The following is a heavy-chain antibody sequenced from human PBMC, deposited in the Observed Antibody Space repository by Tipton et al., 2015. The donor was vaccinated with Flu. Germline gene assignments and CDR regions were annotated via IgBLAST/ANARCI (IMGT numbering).Heavy chain of an antibody. D-gene: IGHD6-13*01. CDR2: VIPSLNVA. V-gene: IGHV1-69*09. Sequence: QLVQSGAEVKKPGSSVKVSCKASGDTFSTSSIDWVRQAPGQGLEWMGRVIPSLNVANYAQKFTGRVTITADKSTSTAYMELSSLISEDTAVYFCARWGGRSGVGSSWYPPFDYWGQGTLVTVSS. CDR1: GDTFSTSS. CDR3: ARWGGRSGVGSSWYPPFDY. J-gene: IGHJ4*02.